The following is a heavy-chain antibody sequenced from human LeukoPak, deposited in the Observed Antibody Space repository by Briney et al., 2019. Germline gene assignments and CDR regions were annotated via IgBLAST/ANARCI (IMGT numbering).Heavy chain of an antibody. V-gene: IGHV3-30*04. Sequence: GGSLRLSCATSGFTFSNFAMHWVRQAPGKGLEWVAAILYDGSDQYYGESVKGRFTISRDNAKNSLYLQMNSLRAEDTAVYYCASEDNWGSSYWGQGILVTVSS. J-gene: IGHJ4*02. CDR1: GFTFSNFA. D-gene: IGHD7-27*01. CDR2: ILYDGSDQ. CDR3: ASEDNWGSSY.